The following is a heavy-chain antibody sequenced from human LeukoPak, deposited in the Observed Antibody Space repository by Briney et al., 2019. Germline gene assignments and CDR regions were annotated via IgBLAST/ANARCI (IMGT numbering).Heavy chain of an antibody. J-gene: IGHJ4*02. CDR2: ISGSGGST. CDR3: AKAVSSKDYFDY. Sequence: AGGSLRLSCAGSGFTFSSYAMSWVRQAPGKGLKWVSAISGSGGSTYYADSVKGRFTISRDNSKNTLYLQMNSLRAEDTAVYYCAKAVSSKDYFDYWGQGTLVTVSS. D-gene: IGHD6-6*01. CDR1: GFTFSSYA. V-gene: IGHV3-23*01.